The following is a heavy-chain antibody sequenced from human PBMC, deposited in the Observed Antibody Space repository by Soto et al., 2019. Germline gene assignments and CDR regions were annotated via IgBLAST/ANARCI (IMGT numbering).Heavy chain of an antibody. CDR1: GGSISSYY. CDR2: IYYSGST. Sequence: NPSETLSLTCTVSGGSISSYYWSWIRQPPGKGLEWIGYIYYSGSTNYNPSLKSRVTISVDTSKNQFSLKLSSVTAADTAVYYCARGRFLEWSWFDYWGQGTLVTVSS. D-gene: IGHD3-3*01. V-gene: IGHV4-59*01. J-gene: IGHJ4*02. CDR3: ARGRFLEWSWFDY.